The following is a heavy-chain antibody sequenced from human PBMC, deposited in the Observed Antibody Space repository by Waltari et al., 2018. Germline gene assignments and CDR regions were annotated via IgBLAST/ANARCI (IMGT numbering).Heavy chain of an antibody. V-gene: IGHV3-21*02. CDR2: ISGDGRYV. J-gene: IGHJ5*02. CDR1: GFTLSYYR. D-gene: IGHD3-3*01. Sequence: EMQLVESGGGLVKPGESLRLSCAASGFTLSYYRMHWVRQRPGKGLEWVASISGDGRYVYYADSVKGRLTVSSDKAKNVLFLQVSSLTVEDTAVYYCARDSGGTIFGVGNWFDPWGQGTLVSVSS. CDR3: ARDSGGTIFGVGNWFDP.